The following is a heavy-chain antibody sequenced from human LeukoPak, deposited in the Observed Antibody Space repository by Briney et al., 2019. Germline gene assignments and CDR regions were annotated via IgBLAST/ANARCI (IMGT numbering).Heavy chain of an antibody. J-gene: IGHJ3*02. CDR2: INHSGST. CDR3: ARGLEQWLVHHPFDI. V-gene: IGHV4-34*01. D-gene: IGHD6-19*01. CDR1: GGSFSGYY. Sequence: PSETLSLTCAVYGGSFSGYYWSWIRQPPGKGLEWIGEINHSGSTNYNPSLKSRVTISVDTSKNQFSLKLSSVTAADTAVYYCARGLEQWLVHHPFDIWGQGTMVTVSS.